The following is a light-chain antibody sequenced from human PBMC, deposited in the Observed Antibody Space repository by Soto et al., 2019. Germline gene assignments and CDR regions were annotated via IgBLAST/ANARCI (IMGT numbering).Light chain of an antibody. V-gene: IGKV1-39*01. CDR3: QQSYDIGT. CDR1: QSIATS. CDR2: SAS. Sequence: DIQMTQSPSSLSASVGDRVTITCRASQSIATSLNWYQQKPGKAPKFLIHSASTLQNGVPSRFSGSGSGTDFTLTISSLEHEDFATYYCQQSYDIGTFGQGTKVDIK. J-gene: IGKJ1*01.